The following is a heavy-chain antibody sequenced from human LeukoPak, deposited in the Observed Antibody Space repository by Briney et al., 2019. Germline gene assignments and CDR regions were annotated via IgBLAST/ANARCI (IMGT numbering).Heavy chain of an antibody. CDR1: RGSIIGYY. J-gene: IGHJ4*02. Sequence: SETLPLTCTVSRGSIIGYYWSWIREPPGKGLQWIGHIYYSGTTKYNPSLKSRVTTSMDTSKNQFSLKVNSVTAADTAVYYCARVGFWSGSYTGYFDYWGQGALVTVSS. D-gene: IGHD3-3*01. CDR3: ARVGFWSGSYTGYFDY. V-gene: IGHV4-59*12. CDR2: IYYSGTT.